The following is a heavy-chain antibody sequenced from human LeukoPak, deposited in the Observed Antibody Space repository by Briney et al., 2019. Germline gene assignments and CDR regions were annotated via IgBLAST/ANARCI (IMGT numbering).Heavy chain of an antibody. J-gene: IGHJ3*02. Sequence: KPSETLSLTCTVSGGSISSSSYYWGWIRQPPGKGLEWIGYIYHSGSTYYNPSLKSRVTISVDRSKNQFSLKLSSVTAADTAVYYCARVARRIAARRAPGAFDIWGQGTMVTVSS. CDR2: IYHSGST. D-gene: IGHD6-6*01. CDR1: GGSISSSSYY. V-gene: IGHV4-39*07. CDR3: ARVARRIAARRAPGAFDI.